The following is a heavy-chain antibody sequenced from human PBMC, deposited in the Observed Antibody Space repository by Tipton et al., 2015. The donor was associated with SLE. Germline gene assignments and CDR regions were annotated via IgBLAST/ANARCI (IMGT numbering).Heavy chain of an antibody. Sequence: VKPSETLSLTCTVSGDSITSYYWNWIRQPPGKGLEWIGYIYYNGHTNYSPSLKSRVTLSVDTSKNQFSLTLSSVTAADTAVYYCARLNDATAIASFDYWGQGNLVTVSS. J-gene: IGHJ4*02. CDR1: GDSITSYY. D-gene: IGHD2-21*02. V-gene: IGHV4-59*01. CDR2: IYYNGHT. CDR3: ARLNDATAIASFDY.